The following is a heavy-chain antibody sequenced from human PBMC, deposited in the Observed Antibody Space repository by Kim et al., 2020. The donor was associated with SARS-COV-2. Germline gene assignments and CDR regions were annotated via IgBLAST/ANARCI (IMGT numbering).Heavy chain of an antibody. J-gene: IGHJ4*02. D-gene: IGHD2-15*01. V-gene: IGHV3-23*05. Sequence: TYYADPVKDRGTISRDNSKNTLYLEMNSLRVDDTAVYYCARWATPRYFDYWGQGILVTVSS. CDR2: T. CDR3: ARWATPRYFDY.